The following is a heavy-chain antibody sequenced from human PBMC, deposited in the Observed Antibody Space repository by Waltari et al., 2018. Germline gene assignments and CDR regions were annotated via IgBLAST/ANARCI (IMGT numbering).Heavy chain of an antibody. Sequence: LVESGGGVVQPGRSLRLSCAASGSTFSSYGMHWVRQAPGKGLEWVAVISYDGSNKYYADSVKGRFTISRDNSKNTLYLQMNSLRAEDTAVYYCARSSLYCSSTSCRWFDPWGQGTLVTVSS. D-gene: IGHD2-2*01. CDR2: ISYDGSNK. CDR3: ARSSLYCSSTSCRWFDP. CDR1: GSTFSSYG. J-gene: IGHJ5*02. V-gene: IGHV3-30*03.